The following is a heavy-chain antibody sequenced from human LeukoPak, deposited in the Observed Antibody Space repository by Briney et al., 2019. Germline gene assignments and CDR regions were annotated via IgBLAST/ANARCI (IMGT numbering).Heavy chain of an antibody. CDR3: ARVLKSRKSVASAVDC. J-gene: IGHJ4*02. D-gene: IGHD5-12*01. Sequence: GGSLRLSCAAPGFTFSDYSMNWVRQAPGKGLEWVSSISSSSSYIFYADSVRGRFSISRDNAKNSLYLQMNSLRAEDTAVYYCARVLKSRKSVASAVDCWGQGTVVIVSS. CDR2: ISSSSSYI. V-gene: IGHV3-21*01. CDR1: GFTFSDYS.